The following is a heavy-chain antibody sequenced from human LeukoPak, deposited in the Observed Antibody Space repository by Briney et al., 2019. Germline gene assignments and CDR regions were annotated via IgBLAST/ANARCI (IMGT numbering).Heavy chain of an antibody. CDR1: GYTFTSYG. CDR3: VRISPYYYDSSGYYEDY. V-gene: IGHV1-18*01. CDR2: ISAYNGNT. D-gene: IGHD3-22*01. Sequence: GASVKVSCKASGYTFTSYGISWVRQAPGQGLEWMGWISAYNGNTNYAQKLQGRVTMTTDTSTSTAYMELRSLRSDDTAVYYCVRISPYYYDSSGYYEDYWGQGTLATVSS. J-gene: IGHJ4*02.